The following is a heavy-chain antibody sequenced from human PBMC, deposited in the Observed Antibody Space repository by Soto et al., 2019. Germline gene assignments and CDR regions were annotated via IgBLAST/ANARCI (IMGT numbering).Heavy chain of an antibody. CDR1: GFTFSNYG. V-gene: IGHV3-33*01. D-gene: IGHD1-26*01. Sequence: GGSLRLSCAASGFTFSNYGMHWVRQAPGKGLEWVAIIWHDGNNKYYADPVRGRFIISRDNSKNRLYLQMNSLRAEDTAVYYCASDLVGASDSYGLDVWGQGTPVTVSS. CDR2: IWHDGNNK. CDR3: ASDLVGASDSYGLDV. J-gene: IGHJ6*02.